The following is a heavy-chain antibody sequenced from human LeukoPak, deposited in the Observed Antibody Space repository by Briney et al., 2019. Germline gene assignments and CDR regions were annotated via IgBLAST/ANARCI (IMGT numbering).Heavy chain of an antibody. D-gene: IGHD2-15*01. Sequence: SVKVSCKASGGTFSSYAISWVRQAPGQGLEWMGGIIPIFGTANYAQKFQGRVTITTDESTSTAYMELSSLRSEDTAVYYCARQDYCSGGSCYPGHDAFDIWGQGTMVTVSS. CDR1: GGTFSSYA. J-gene: IGHJ3*02. CDR3: ARQDYCSGGSCYPGHDAFDI. V-gene: IGHV1-69*05. CDR2: IIPIFGTA.